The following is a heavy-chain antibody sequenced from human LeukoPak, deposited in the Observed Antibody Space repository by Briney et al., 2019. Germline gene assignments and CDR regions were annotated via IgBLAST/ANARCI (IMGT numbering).Heavy chain of an antibody. CDR3: ARTSIAAREADY. CDR2: ISNIGGST. D-gene: IGHD6-6*01. CDR1: GFTFSTYP. J-gene: IGHJ4*02. V-gene: IGHV3-64*01. Sequence: GGSLRLSCVASGFTFSTYPMHWVRQAPGKGLEYVSAISNIGGSTYYAKSVKGRSTISRDNSKNTLYLQMGSLRAEDMAVYYCARTSIAAREADYWGQGTLVTVSS.